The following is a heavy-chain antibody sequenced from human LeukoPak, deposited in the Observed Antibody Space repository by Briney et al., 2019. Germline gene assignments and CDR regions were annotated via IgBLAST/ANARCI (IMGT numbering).Heavy chain of an antibody. CDR2: INHSGST. CDR3: ARKAARYFDY. D-gene: IGHD6-6*01. V-gene: IGHV4-34*01. Sequence: PSETLSHTCAVYGGSFSGYYWSWIRQPPGKGLEWIGEINHSGSTNYNPSLKSRVTISVDTSKNQFSLKLSSVTAADTAVYYCARKAARYFDYWGQGTLVTVSS. CDR1: GGSFSGYY. J-gene: IGHJ4*02.